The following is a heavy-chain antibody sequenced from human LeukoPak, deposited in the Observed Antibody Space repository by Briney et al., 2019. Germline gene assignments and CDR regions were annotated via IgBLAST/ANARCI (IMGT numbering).Heavy chain of an antibody. D-gene: IGHD4-17*01. J-gene: IGHJ4*02. Sequence: ASVKISCKASGYTFTSYYMHWVRQAPGQGLEWMGIINPSGGSTSYAQKFQGRVTMTRDTSTSTVYMELSSLRSEDTAVYYCARDDYGETPDYWGQGTLVTVSS. CDR1: GYTFTSYY. V-gene: IGHV1-46*01. CDR2: INPSGGST. CDR3: ARDDYGETPDY.